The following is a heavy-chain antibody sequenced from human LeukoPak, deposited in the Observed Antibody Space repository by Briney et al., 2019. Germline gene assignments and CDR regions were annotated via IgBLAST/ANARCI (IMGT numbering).Heavy chain of an antibody. V-gene: IGHV4-61*02. CDR2: IYTSGST. CDR1: GGSISSGSYY. J-gene: IGHJ4*02. Sequence: PSETLSLTCTVSGGSISSGSYYWSWIRPPARKGLEWIGRIYTSGSTNYNPSLKSRVTISVDTSKNQFSLKLSSVTAADTAVYYCARDPGYGPGGIDYWGQGTLVTVSS. D-gene: IGHD5-18*01. CDR3: ARDPGYGPGGIDY.